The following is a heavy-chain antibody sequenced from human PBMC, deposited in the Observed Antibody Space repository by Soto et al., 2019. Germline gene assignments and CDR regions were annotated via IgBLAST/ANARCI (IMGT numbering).Heavy chain of an antibody. CDR2: ISAYNGNT. V-gene: IGHV1-18*01. Sequence: ASVKVSCKASGYTFNSYGISWVRQAPGQGLEWMGWISAYNGNTNHAQKLQGRVTMTTDTSTSTAYMELRSLRSDDTAVYYCARDAAVGLFDYWGQGTLVTVSS. J-gene: IGHJ4*02. D-gene: IGHD1-26*01. CDR1: GYTFNSYG. CDR3: ARDAAVGLFDY.